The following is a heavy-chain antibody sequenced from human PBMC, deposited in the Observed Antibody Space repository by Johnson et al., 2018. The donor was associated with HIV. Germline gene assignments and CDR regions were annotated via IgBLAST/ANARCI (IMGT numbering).Heavy chain of an antibody. CDR3: ARGSLSGSPDI. J-gene: IGHJ3*02. V-gene: IGHV3-30-3*01. Sequence: QVQLVESGGGVVQPGRSLRLSCAASGFTLSSYAMHWVRQAPGKGLEWAAVISYDGSNKYYADSVKGRFTISRDNSKNTLYLQMNSLRAEDTAVYCCARGSLSGSPDIWGQGTMVTVSS. D-gene: IGHD1-26*01. CDR1: GFTLSSYA. CDR2: ISYDGSNK.